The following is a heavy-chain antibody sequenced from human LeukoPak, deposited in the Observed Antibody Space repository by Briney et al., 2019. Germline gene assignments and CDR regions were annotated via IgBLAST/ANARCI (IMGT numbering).Heavy chain of an antibody. D-gene: IGHD2-2*01. CDR2: INADGSTR. Sequence: RGSLRLTCAASGFTFGNSWVHWVRQAPGKGLVWVSLINADGSTRTYADSVKGRFTISRDNAKNTLSLQMNSLTIEDTAVYYCVVVVEPADSDGFDVWGQGTMITVSS. CDR3: VVVVEPADSDGFDV. CDR1: GFTFGNSW. V-gene: IGHV3-74*01. J-gene: IGHJ3*01.